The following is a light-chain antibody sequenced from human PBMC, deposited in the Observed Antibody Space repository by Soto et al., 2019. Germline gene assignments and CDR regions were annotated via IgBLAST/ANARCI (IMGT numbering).Light chain of an antibody. Sequence: DIQMTQSPSTLSASIGDRITISCRASQNIDSWLAWYQQRPGKAPKLLIYSASNVESGVPSRFSGSGSGTDFTLTITSLQPDDFATYYCQQYSDYSRSFGQGTQVEVK. J-gene: IGKJ1*01. CDR2: SAS. CDR1: QNIDSW. V-gene: IGKV1-5*03. CDR3: QQYSDYSRS.